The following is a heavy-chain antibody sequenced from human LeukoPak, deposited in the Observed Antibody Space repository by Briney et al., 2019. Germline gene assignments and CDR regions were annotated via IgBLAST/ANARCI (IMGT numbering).Heavy chain of an antibody. D-gene: IGHD3-22*01. J-gene: IGHJ4*02. V-gene: IGHV4-39*07. CDR1: GGSISSSSYY. CDR2: IYYSGST. CDR3: ASYSSGYYGFLGGYFDY. Sequence: SETLSLTCTVSGGSISSSSYYWGWIRQPPGKGLEWVGSIYYSGSTYYNPSLKSRVTISVDTSKNQFSLKLSSVTAADTAVYYCASYSSGYYGFLGGYFDYWGQGTLVTVSS.